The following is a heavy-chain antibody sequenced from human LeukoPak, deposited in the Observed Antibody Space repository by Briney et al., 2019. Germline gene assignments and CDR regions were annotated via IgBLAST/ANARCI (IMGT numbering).Heavy chain of an antibody. J-gene: IGHJ5*02. CDR3: ARASSLQDNWFDP. D-gene: IGHD4-11*01. Sequence: GASVKVSCKASGYTFTGYYMHWVRQAPGQGLEWMGRINPNSCGTNYAQKLQGRVTMTTDTSTSTAYMELRSLRSDDTAVYYCARASSLQDNWFDPWGQGTLVTVSS. V-gene: IGHV1-2*06. CDR2: INPNSCGT. CDR1: GYTFTGYY.